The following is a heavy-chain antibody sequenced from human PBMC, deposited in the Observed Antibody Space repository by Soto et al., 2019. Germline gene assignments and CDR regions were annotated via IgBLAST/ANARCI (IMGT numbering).Heavy chain of an antibody. Sequence: GGSLRLSCAASGITLSDSWMSWVRQAPGEGLEWVGRILNINDGGTTDYAAPVRGRFTISRDDSRNTLYLEMNSLKIEDTGVYFCSTYDYNRGNSRYRWAYWGQGTVVTVSS. CDR2: ILNINDGGTT. CDR1: GITLSDSW. V-gene: IGHV3-15*01. J-gene: IGHJ4*02. CDR3: STYDYNRGNSRYRWAY. D-gene: IGHD3-16*02.